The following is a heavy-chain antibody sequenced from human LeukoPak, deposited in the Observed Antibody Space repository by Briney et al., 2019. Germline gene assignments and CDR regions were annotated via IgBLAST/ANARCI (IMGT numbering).Heavy chain of an antibody. CDR3: ARYGYYAYDY. D-gene: IGHD3-3*01. V-gene: IGHV4-59*01. J-gene: IGHJ4*02. CDR1: GDSMNEYY. CDR2: VFYTGRT. Sequence: PSETLSLTCTVSGDSMNEYYWSWVRQPPGKGLELIGYVFYTGRTNYRPSLKNRVTISLDTSKNQFSLRLSSVTAADTAVYYCARYGYYAYDYWGQGNLVTVSS.